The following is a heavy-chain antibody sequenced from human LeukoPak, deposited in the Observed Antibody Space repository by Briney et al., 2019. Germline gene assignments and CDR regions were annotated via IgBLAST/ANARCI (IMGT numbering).Heavy chain of an antibody. J-gene: IGHJ4*02. V-gene: IGHV4-59*01. D-gene: IGHD3-22*01. CDR3: ARGDASGYYYD. Sequence: PETLSLTCTVSGGSISSYYWSWIRQPPGKGLEWIGYIYYSGSTNYNPSLKSRVTISVDTSKNQFSLKLSSVTAADTAVYYCARGDASGYYYDWGQGTLVTVSS. CDR2: IYYSGST. CDR1: GGSISSYY.